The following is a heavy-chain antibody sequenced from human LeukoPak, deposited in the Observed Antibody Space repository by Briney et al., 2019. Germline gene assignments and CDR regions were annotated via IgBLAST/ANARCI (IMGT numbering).Heavy chain of an antibody. CDR3: AKTWEQWLWGLDY. V-gene: IGHV3-30*18. D-gene: IGHD6-19*01. CDR1: GFTFSSYG. Sequence: PGRSLGLSCAASGFTFSSYGMHWVRQAPSKGLEWVAVISYDGSNKYYADSVKGRFTISRDNSKNTLYLQMNSLRAEDTAVYYCAKTWEQWLWGLDYWGQGTLVTVSS. J-gene: IGHJ4*02. CDR2: ISYDGSNK.